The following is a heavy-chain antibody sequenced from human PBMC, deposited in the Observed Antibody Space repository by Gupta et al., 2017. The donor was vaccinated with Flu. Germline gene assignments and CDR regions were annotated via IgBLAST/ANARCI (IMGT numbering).Heavy chain of an antibody. J-gene: IGHJ4*02. CDR1: GFSFSTYW. Sequence: EVQLVESGGGVVQPGGSLRLSCVASGFSFSTYWISWVRQAPGTGLEGVANMKPDGGERYYVASVKGRLTISRDNAQNSRYLQMNSLRAEDTAVYYCAALGATLDFWGRGTLVTVSS. V-gene: IGHV3-7*01. CDR2: MKPDGGER. CDR3: AALGATLDF. D-gene: IGHD1-26*01.